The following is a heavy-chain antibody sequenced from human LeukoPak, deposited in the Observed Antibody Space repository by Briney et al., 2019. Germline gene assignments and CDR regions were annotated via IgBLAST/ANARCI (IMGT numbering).Heavy chain of an antibody. CDR3: ARDRGSSWYVDAFDI. Sequence: SETLSLTCAVYGGSFSGYYWSWIRQPPGKGLEWIGEINHSGSTNYNPSLKSRVTISVDTSKNQFSLKLSSVTAADTAVYYCARDRGSSWYVDAFDIWGQGTMVTVSS. CDR2: INHSGST. V-gene: IGHV4-34*01. D-gene: IGHD6-13*01. CDR1: GGSFSGYY. J-gene: IGHJ3*02.